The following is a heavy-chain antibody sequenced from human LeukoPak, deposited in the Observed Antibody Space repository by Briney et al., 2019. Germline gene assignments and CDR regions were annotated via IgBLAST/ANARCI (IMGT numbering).Heavy chain of an antibody. Sequence: GASVKVSCKASGYTFTSYGISWVRQAPGQGLEWMGWISAYNGITNYAQKLQGRVTMTTDTSTSTAYMELRSLRSDDTAVYYCARASYYDSSGYDFDYWGQGTLVTVSS. CDR2: ISAYNGIT. J-gene: IGHJ4*02. V-gene: IGHV1-18*01. D-gene: IGHD3-22*01. CDR1: GYTFTSYG. CDR3: ARASYYDSSGYDFDY.